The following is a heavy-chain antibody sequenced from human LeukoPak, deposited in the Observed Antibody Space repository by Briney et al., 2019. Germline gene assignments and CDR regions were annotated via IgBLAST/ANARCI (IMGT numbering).Heavy chain of an antibody. CDR1: GGSMSSSSYY. D-gene: IGHD1-7*01. Sequence: SETLSLTCTVSGGSMSSSSYYWDWIRQSPGKGLEWIGLIYSSGTTNYNPSLKSRVTMSVDTSKNQFSLKLSSVTAADTAVYFCARELITPPYNWFDPWGQGTLVTVSS. CDR3: ARELITPPYNWFDP. J-gene: IGHJ5*02. V-gene: IGHV4-61*05. CDR2: IYSSGTT.